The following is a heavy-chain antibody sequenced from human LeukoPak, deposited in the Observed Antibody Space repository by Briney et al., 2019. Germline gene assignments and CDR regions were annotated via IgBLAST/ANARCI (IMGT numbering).Heavy chain of an antibody. J-gene: IGHJ5*02. CDR1: GGTFISYA. CDR2: IIPIFGTA. D-gene: IGHD3-22*01. CDR3: ARASNTYYYDSSGYAFDP. Sequence: SVKVSCKASGGTFISYAISWVRQAPGQGLEWMGGIIPIFGTANYAQKFQGRVTITADESTSTAYMELSSLRSEDTAVYYCARASNTYYYDSSGYAFDPWGQGTLVTVSS. V-gene: IGHV1-69*13.